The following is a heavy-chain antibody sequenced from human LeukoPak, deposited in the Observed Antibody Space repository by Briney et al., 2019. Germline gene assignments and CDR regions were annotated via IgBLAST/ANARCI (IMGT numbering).Heavy chain of an antibody. CDR2: VYHSGTT. D-gene: IGHD1/OR15-1a*01. Sequence: PSETLSLTCAVSGGSISSSKWWSWIRQPPGKGLEWIGDVYHSGTTNYNPSLKSRVAISVDTSKNQFSLRLSSVTAADTAVYYCARGTGFDPWGQGTLVTVSS. V-gene: IGHV4-4*02. CDR1: GGSISSSKW. CDR3: ARGTGFDP. J-gene: IGHJ5*02.